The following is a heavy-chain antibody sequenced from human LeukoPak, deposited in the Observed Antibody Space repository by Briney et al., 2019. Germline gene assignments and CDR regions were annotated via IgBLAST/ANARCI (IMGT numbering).Heavy chain of an antibody. Sequence: PWGSLRLSCAASGFTFSDYWMTWVRQAPGKGLEWVANIKYDGSEKYYVDSLRGRFTISRDNAKNSLYLQMNSLRGEDTAVYYCARARQWLGVRNWFDPWGQGTLVTVSS. CDR2: IKYDGSEK. V-gene: IGHV3-7*01. CDR3: ARARQWLGVRNWFDP. CDR1: GFTFSDYW. J-gene: IGHJ5*02. D-gene: IGHD6-19*01.